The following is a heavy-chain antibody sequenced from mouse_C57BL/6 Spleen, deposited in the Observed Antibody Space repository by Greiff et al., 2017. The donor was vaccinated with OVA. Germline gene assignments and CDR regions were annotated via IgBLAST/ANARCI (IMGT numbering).Heavy chain of an antibody. CDR3: ARSLQTLTDDD. CDR2: IHPNSGST. D-gene: IGHD4-1*01. CDR1: GYTFTSYW. V-gene: IGHV1-64*01. Sequence: QVQLQQPGAELVKPGASVKLSCKASGYTFTSYWMHWVKQRPGQGLEWIGMIHPNSGSTNYNEKFKSKATLTVDKSSSTAYMQLSSLTSEDSAVYYCARSLQTLTDDDWGQGTTLTVSS. J-gene: IGHJ2*01.